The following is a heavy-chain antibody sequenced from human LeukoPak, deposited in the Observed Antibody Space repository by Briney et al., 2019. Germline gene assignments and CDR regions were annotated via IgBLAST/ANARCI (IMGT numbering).Heavy chain of an antibody. J-gene: IGHJ5*02. CDR2: IHYIGST. V-gene: IGHV4-59*01. D-gene: IGHD3-10*01. Sequence: PSETLSLTCTVSGGSINSYYWSWIRQPPGKGLECIGYIHYIGSTNYNPSLKSRVTISVDTSKNQFSLKLSSVTAADTAIYYCARGGYYGSGNDFRFDPWGQGTLVTVSS. CDR1: GGSINSYY. CDR3: ARGGYYGSGNDFRFDP.